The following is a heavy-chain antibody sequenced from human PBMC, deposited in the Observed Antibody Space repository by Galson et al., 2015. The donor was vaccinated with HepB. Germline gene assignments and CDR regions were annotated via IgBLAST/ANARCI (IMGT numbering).Heavy chain of an antibody. J-gene: IGHJ3*01. V-gene: IGHV3-53*01. CDR3: AGRYGGTFSAAFDL. CDR1: GFTVSSNS. CDR2: IRSGDTT. Sequence: SLRLSCAVSGFTVSSNSMSWVRQAPGKGLEWVSLIRSGDTTYYAASVKGRFTISRDNSKNTLYLQMNTLRAEDTAVYYCAGRYGGTFSAAFDLWGQGTVVTVSS. D-gene: IGHD4-23*01.